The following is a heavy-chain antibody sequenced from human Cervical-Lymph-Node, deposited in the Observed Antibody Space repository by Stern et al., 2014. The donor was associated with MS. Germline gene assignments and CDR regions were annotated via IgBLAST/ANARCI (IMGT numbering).Heavy chain of an antibody. V-gene: IGHV1-69*01. CDR2: LIPVFGTP. CDR3: APEGWFDP. CDR1: GTTFSTYG. Sequence: VQLVESTAEVKKPGSSVKVSCKASGTTFSTYGINWVRQAPGQGLEWRGGLIPVFGTPNNAQKFKGRVTITADEATSTAYMELSSLKSDDTAMYYCAPEGWFDPWGQGTLVTVSS. J-gene: IGHJ5*02.